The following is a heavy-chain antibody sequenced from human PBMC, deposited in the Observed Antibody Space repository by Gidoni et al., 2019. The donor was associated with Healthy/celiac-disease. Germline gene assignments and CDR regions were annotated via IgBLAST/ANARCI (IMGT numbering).Heavy chain of an antibody. CDR3: ARSEGEQDAFDI. V-gene: IGHV1-8*01. J-gene: IGHJ3*02. CDR1: GYTFTSYD. D-gene: IGHD2-21*01. Sequence: QVQRTQSWAEVRKPGASAMFSCEASGYTFTSYDINWVRQATGQGREWMGWMNPNSGNTGYAQKFQGRVTRSRNTSICTAYMELSSLRSEDTDVYYCARSEGEQDAFDIWGQGTMVTVSS. CDR2: MNPNSGNT.